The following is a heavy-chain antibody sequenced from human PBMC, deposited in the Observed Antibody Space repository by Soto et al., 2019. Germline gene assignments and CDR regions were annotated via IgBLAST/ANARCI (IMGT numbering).Heavy chain of an antibody. CDR2: TYYTSKWYK. J-gene: IGHJ6*02. CDR3: ARQNSSNNYCGLDV. CDR1: LDRVSSNSAA. D-gene: IGHD1-7*01. Sequence: QTLSLTCSISLDRVSSNSAASNWIRQSPSRGLEWLGRTYYTSKWYKDYAVSVNSRITINPDTSKNQLSLQLNSVIPEDTAVYYCARQNSSNNYCGLDVWGQGTTVTVSS. V-gene: IGHV6-1*01.